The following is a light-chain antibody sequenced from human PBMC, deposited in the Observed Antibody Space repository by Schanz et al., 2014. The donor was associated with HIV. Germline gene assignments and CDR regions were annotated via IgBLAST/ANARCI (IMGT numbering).Light chain of an antibody. J-gene: IGLJ2*01. V-gene: IGLV2-14*01. CDR3: SSYTTTNTLVV. Sequence: QSVLTQPASVSGSPGQSITISCTGTSSDVGGYNFVSWYQQHPGKAPKLMIYDVSNRPSGVSNRFSGSKSGSTASLTISGLQAEDEAHYYCSSYTTTNTLVVFGGGTKLTVL. CDR1: SSDVGGYNF. CDR2: DVS.